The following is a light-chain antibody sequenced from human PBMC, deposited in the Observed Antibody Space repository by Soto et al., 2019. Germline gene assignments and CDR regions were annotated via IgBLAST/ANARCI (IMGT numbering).Light chain of an antibody. J-gene: IGLJ2*01. V-gene: IGLV3-1*01. CDR2: QDD. CDR3: QAWESTTAGGV. Sequence: SYELTQPPSVSVSPGQTASISCSGDKLGAKYVCWYQQKPGQSPLLVIYQDDKRPSGIPERFSGSTSGDTATLTVTGTQTMDEADYYCQAWESTTAGGVFGGGTKVTVL. CDR1: KLGAKY.